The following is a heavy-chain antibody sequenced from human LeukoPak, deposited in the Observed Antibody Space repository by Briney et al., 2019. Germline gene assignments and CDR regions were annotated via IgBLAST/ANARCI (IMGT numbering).Heavy chain of an antibody. CDR2: LTSSGDDT. CDR1: GFTFSNYA. D-gene: IGHD4-11*01. Sequence: RGSLRLSCAASGFTFSNYAMTWVRQAPGKGMEWVSSLTSSGDDTYYSDSVKGRFTISRDNSRNTLYLHMNSLRAEDTAVYYCAKVNSYYYFDYWGQGILVTVSS. J-gene: IGHJ4*02. CDR3: AKVNSYYYFDY. V-gene: IGHV3-23*01.